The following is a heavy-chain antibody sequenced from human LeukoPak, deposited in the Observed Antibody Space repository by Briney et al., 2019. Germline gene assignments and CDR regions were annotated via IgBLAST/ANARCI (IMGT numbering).Heavy chain of an antibody. D-gene: IGHD1-26*01. Sequence: GGSLRLSCAASGFTFSGSAVHWVRQSSGKGLEWIGHIDKKDNLYATAYAESVKGRFTISRDDSKDTAFLHMDSLKTEDTALYYCTRGSGTYNWFDPWGQGTLVTVSS. CDR2: IDKKDNLYAT. J-gene: IGHJ5*02. V-gene: IGHV3-73*01. CDR1: GFTFSGSA. CDR3: TRGSGTYNWFDP.